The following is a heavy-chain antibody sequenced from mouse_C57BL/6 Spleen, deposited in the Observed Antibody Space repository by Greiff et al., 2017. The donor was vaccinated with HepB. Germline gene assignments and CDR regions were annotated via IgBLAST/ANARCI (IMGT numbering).Heavy chain of an antibody. CDR2: IYPGSGNT. CDR1: GYTFTDYY. V-gene: IGHV1-76*01. CDR3: ARSESKGYFDV. Sequence: VKLQESGAELVRPGASVKLSCKASGYTFTDYYINWVKQRPGQGLEWIARIYPGSGNTYYNEKFKGKATLTAEKSSSTAYMQLSSLTSEDSAVYFCARSESKGYFDVWGTGTTVTVSS. D-gene: IGHD2-5*01. J-gene: IGHJ1*03.